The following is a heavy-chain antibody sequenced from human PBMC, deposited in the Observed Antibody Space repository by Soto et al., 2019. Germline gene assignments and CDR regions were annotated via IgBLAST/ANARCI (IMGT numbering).Heavy chain of an antibody. CDR3: AKDLYSSETYAYYCGMDV. Sequence: GSLRPSCAASGFTFSRFGMHWVRQAPGTGLERVAVISYDGSNRFYADSVKGRFTISRDNSKNTLYLQMNSLRPEDTAVYYCAKDLYSSETYAYYCGMDVWGQGTTVTGSS. J-gene: IGHJ6*02. CDR2: ISYDGSNR. V-gene: IGHV3-30*18. CDR1: GFTFSRFG. D-gene: IGHD1-26*01.